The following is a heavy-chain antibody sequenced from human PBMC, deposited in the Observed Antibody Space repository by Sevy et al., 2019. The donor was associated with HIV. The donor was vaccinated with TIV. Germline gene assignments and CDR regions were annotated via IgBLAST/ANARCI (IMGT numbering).Heavy chain of an antibody. D-gene: IGHD6-13*01. CDR3: ARVRVVAADYYFDY. CDR2: ISSGSRYT. Sequence: GGSLRLSCAASGFSFSDYHMTWIRQAPGKGLEWVSYISSGSRYTNYADSVKGRFAISRDNAENSLYLQMSSLRAEDTAVYYCARVRVVAADYYFDYWGQGTLVTVSS. J-gene: IGHJ4*02. CDR1: GFSFSDYH. V-gene: IGHV3-11*06.